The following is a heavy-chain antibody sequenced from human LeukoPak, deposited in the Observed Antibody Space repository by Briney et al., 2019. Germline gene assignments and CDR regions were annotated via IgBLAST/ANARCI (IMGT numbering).Heavy chain of an antibody. J-gene: IGHJ6*04. CDR1: NGSISGYY. CDR2: IYSSGST. V-gene: IGHV4-4*09. Sequence: SETLSLTCSVSNGSISGYYWSWIRQPPGQTLEWIGYIYSSGSTNYNPSLQSRVTMSVDTSMNQFSLRLSSVTAADTAIYYCARFTYTTRPSDVWGKGTTVTVSS. D-gene: IGHD3-16*01. CDR3: ARFTYTTRPSDV.